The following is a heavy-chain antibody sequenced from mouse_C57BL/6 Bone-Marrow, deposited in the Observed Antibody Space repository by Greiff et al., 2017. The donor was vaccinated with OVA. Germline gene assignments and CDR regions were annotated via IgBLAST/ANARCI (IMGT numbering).Heavy chain of an antibody. Sequence: SGAELVRPGTSVKMSCKASGYTFTNYWIGWAKQRPGHGLEWIGDIYPGGGYTNYNEKFKGKATLTADKSSSTAYMQFSSLTSEDSAIYCCARGGLRHFDYWGQGTTLTVSS. J-gene: IGHJ2*01. V-gene: IGHV1-63*01. D-gene: IGHD2-4*01. CDR2: IYPGGGYT. CDR1: GYTFTNYW. CDR3: ARGGLRHFDY.